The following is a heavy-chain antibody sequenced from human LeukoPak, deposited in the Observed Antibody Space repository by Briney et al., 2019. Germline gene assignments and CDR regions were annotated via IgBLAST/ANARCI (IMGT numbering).Heavy chain of an antibody. CDR2: IYYSGST. V-gene: IGHV4-59*01. J-gene: IGHJ5*02. Sequence: SETLSLTCTVSGGSISSYYWSWIRQPPGKGLEWIGYIYYSGSTNYNPSLKSRVTISVDTSKNQFSPKLNSVTAADTAVYYCARVGITVRYNWFDPWGQGTLVTVSS. CDR1: GGSISSYY. D-gene: IGHD1-7*01. CDR3: ARVGITVRYNWFDP.